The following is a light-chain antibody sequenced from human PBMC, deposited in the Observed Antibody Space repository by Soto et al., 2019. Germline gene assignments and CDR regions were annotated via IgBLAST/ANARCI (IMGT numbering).Light chain of an antibody. Sequence: QLVLTQPPSTSGTPGQRVTISCSGDSSNIGSRTVNWYQQLPGTAPKLLIYNNNERPSGVPDRFSGSKSGTSASLAISGLQSEDAADYYCAAWDDSLNAYVFGTGTKLTVL. CDR1: SSNIGSRT. V-gene: IGLV1-44*01. CDR2: NNN. J-gene: IGLJ1*01. CDR3: AAWDDSLNAYV.